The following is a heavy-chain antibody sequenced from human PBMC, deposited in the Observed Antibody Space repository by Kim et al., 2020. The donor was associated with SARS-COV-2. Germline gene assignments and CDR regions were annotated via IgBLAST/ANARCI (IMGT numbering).Heavy chain of an antibody. CDR1: GFTFNDHA. J-gene: IGHJ6*02. D-gene: IGHD3-10*01. CDR2: IMCSGGGK. V-gene: IGHV3-23*01. CDR3: MKDDVGYGSDV. Sequence: GGSLRLSCIASGFTFNDHAMSWVRQTPGKGLEWVSGIMCSGGGKYYADSVKGRFTISIDNAKNTLYLQMNSLRPEDTAVYYCMKDDVGYGSDVWG.